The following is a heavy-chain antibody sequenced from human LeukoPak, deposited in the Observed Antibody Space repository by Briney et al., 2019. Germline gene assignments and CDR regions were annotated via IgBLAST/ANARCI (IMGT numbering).Heavy chain of an antibody. Sequence: PSETLSLTCTVSGGSISSYYWSWIRQPPGKGLEWIGYIYYSGSTNYNPSLKSRVTISVDTSKNQFSLKLSSVTAADTAVYYCARILWFGQWYFDLWGRGTLVTVSS. V-gene: IGHV4-59*01. CDR3: ARILWFGQWYFDL. D-gene: IGHD3-10*01. CDR2: IYYSGST. CDR1: GGSISSYY. J-gene: IGHJ2*01.